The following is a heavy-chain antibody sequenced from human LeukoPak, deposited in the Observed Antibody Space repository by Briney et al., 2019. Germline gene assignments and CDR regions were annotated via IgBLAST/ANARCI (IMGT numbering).Heavy chain of an antibody. CDR3: ARYSGYCSSTSCYTVAAFDI. V-gene: IGHV1-2*02. CDR2: INPNSGGT. Sequence: ASVKVSCKASGYTFTGYYMHWVRQAPGQGLEWMGWINPNSGGTNYAQKCQGRVTMTRDTSISTAYMELSRLRSDDTAVYYCARYSGYCSSTSCYTVAAFDIWGQGTMVTVSS. CDR1: GYTFTGYY. D-gene: IGHD2-2*02. J-gene: IGHJ3*02.